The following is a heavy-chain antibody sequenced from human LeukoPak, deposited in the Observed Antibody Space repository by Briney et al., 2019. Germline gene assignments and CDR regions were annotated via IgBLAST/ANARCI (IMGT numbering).Heavy chain of an antibody. D-gene: IGHD2-15*01. CDR1: GFSFEYYG. J-gene: IGHJ5*02. V-gene: IGHV3-30*02. CDR2: LWNDGSNK. CDR3: AKDDSGALFDP. Sequence: PGGSLRLSRTTSGFSFEYYGMHWVRQAPGKGLEWVASLWNDGSNKFYADSVRGRFTVSRDISKKTLYLQMDSLRADDTAVYYCAKDDSGALFDPWGQGTLVTVSS.